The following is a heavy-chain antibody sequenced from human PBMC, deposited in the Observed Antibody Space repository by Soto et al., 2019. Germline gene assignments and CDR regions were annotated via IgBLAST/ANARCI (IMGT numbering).Heavy chain of an antibody. CDR1: GFPFSTSA. V-gene: IGHV3-23*01. D-gene: IGHD1-26*01. J-gene: IGHJ6*02. CDR3: AKYSGSYPVYNGLSL. CDR2: ISASSDAA. Sequence: EVQLLESGGGLVQPGGSLRLSCAASGFPFSTSAMNWVRQAPGKGLEWVSIISASSDAAYYAESVKGRFASSRDNSKNTLHLQMNSLRAEDTAEYYCAKYSGSYPVYNGLSLWGQGTTVTVS.